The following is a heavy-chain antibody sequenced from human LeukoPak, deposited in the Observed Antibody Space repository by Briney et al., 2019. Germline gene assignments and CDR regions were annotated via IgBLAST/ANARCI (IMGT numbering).Heavy chain of an antibody. CDR1: GLTFSNAW. CDR3: TTRSGFWSAFDY. CDR2: IKRKTDGGTT. Sequence: GGSLRLSCAASGLTFSNAWMSWVRQAPGKGLEWVGRIKRKTDGGTTDYAAPVKGRFTISRDDSKNILYLQMNSLKSEDTAVYYCTTRSGFWSAFDYWGQGTLVTVSS. V-gene: IGHV3-15*01. D-gene: IGHD3-3*01. J-gene: IGHJ4*02.